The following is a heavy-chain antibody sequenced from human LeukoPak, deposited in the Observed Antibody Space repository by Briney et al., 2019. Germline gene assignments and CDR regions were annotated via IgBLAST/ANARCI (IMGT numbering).Heavy chain of an antibody. J-gene: IGHJ5*02. D-gene: IGHD2-2*01. CDR2: ISAGGGST. Sequence: GGSLRLSCAASGLTFSDYSMTWVRQAPGKGLFWVSGISAGGGSTYYADSVKGRFTISRDNAKNSLFLQMNSLRAEDTAIYYCARQERYCSSISCLDPWGQGTLVTVSS. CDR3: ARQERYCSSISCLDP. V-gene: IGHV3-23*01. CDR1: GLTFSDYS.